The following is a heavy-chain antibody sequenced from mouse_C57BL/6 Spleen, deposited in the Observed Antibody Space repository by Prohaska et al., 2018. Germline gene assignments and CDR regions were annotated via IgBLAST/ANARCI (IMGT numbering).Heavy chain of an antibody. V-gene: IGHV1-26*01. CDR3: ARRNYGSSYWYFDV. CDR1: GYTFTDYY. CDR2: INPNSGVT. J-gene: IGHJ1*03. Sequence: LKISCKASGYTFTDYYMNWVKQSHGKSLEWIGDINPNSGVTSYNQKFKGKATLTVDKSSSTAYMELRSLTSEDSAVYCCARRNYGSSYWYFDVWGTGTTVTVSS. D-gene: IGHD1-1*01.